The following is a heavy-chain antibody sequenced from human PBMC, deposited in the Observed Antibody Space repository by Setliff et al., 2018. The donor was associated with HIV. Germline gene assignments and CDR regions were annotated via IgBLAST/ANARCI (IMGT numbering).Heavy chain of an antibody. J-gene: IGHJ4*02. CDR1: GGTFTTHG. D-gene: IGHD2-2*01. CDR3: ARESACSSTSCPKVLDY. CDR2: IIPIINTA. Sequence: SVKVSCKASGGTFTTHGFSWVRQAPGQGLEWVGAIIPIINTAKYAPRFQGRVTITADKSTNTAYLELRDLRSEDTAMYYCARESACSSTSCPKVLDYWGQGTLVTVSS. V-gene: IGHV1-69*06.